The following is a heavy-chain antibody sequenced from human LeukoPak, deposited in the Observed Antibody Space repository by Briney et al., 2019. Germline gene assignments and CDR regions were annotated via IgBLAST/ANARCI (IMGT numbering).Heavy chain of an antibody. J-gene: IGHJ4*01. V-gene: IGHV4-59*01. CDR1: GGSISVYY. D-gene: IGHD2-21*01. CDR3: ARFEGDALSEALHY. CDR2: SYYTGTD. Sequence: SETLSLTCTVSGGSISVYYWSWIRQPPGKGLEWIGYSYYTGTDNYMPSLKSRVSMSVDTSKNQFFLKVSSVTAADTAIYYCARFEGDALSEALHYWGPGTLVTVSS.